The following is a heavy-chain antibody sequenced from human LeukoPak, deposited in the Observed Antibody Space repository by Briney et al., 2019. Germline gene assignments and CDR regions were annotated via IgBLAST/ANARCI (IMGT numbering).Heavy chain of an antibody. CDR1: GFTFDDYT. J-gene: IGHJ4*02. CDR3: AKSQWELLLGNY. V-gene: IGHV3-43*01. Sequence: PGGSLRLSCAAAGFTFDDYTMHWVRQAPGKGLEWVSLITWDSGGTYYADSVKGRFTISRDNSKNTLYLQMNSLRAEDTAVYYCAKSQWELLLGNYWGQGTLVTVSS. CDR2: ITWDSGGT. D-gene: IGHD1-26*01.